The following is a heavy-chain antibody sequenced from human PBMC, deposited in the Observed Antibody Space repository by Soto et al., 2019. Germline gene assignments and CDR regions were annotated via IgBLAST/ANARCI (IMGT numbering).Heavy chain of an antibody. CDR2: ISAYNGNT. J-gene: IGHJ6*02. CDR1: RFAITSCC. V-gene: IGHV1-18*01. D-gene: IGHD3-10*01. Sequence: ASVKVSCEACRFAITSCCSWSLRQAPGQGLEWMGWISAYNGNTNYAQKLQGRVTMTTDTSTSTAYMELRSLRSDDTAVYYCATGLPMVRGAYYYYGMAVWGQGTTVTVSS. CDR3: ATGLPMVRGAYYYYGMAV.